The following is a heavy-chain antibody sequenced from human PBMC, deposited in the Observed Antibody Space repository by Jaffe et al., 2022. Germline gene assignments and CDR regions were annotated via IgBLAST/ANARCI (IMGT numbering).Heavy chain of an antibody. CDR2: ISDSGSA. J-gene: IGHJ4*02. CDR3: ARYSGGPNQPFDY. V-gene: IGHV4-59*01. D-gene: IGHD6-19*01. CDR1: GVSISSYS. Sequence: QVQLQESGPGQVKPSETLSLTCAVSGVSISSYSWSWIRQPPWKGLEWIGYISDSGSAKFNPSLNSRVTISADTSKNHLSLRLTSVTAADTAVYYCARYSGGPNQPFDYWGQGTPVTVSS.